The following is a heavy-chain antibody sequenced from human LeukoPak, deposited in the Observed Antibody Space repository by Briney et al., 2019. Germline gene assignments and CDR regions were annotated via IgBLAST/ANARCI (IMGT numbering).Heavy chain of an antibody. J-gene: IGHJ6*02. CDR3: ARPGADCGSAGCYTYPYYGLDV. D-gene: IGHD2-2*02. V-gene: IGHV1-18*01. Sequence: ASVKVSCKASGYTFTSYGISWMRQAPGQGLEWMGWISAYNGNTNYAQKLQGRVTMTTDTSTSTAYMELRSLRSDDTAVYYCARPGADCGSAGCYTYPYYGLDVWGQGTTVTVSS. CDR1: GYTFTSYG. CDR2: ISAYNGNT.